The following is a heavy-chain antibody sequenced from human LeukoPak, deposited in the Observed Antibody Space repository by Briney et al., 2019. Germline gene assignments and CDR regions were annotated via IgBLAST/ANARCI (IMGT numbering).Heavy chain of an antibody. Sequence: SETLSLTCAVYGGSFSGYYWSWIRQPPGKGLEWIGEINHSGSTYYNPSLKSRVTISVDTSKNQFSLKLSSVTAADTAVYYCARGIAAAGTLYMDVWGKGTTVTVSS. V-gene: IGHV4-34*01. CDR2: INHSGST. CDR3: ARGIAAAGTLYMDV. J-gene: IGHJ6*03. CDR1: GGSFSGYY. D-gene: IGHD6-13*01.